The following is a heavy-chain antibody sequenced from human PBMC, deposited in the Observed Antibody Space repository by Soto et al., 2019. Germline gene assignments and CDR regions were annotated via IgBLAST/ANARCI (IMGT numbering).Heavy chain of an antibody. CDR1: GFTFSDHY. J-gene: IGHJ4*02. V-gene: IGHV3-72*01. D-gene: IGHD1-1*01. CDR2: SRNKANSYTT. CDR3: IRPMTGTTRGFDY. Sequence: EVQLVESGGGLVQPGGSLRLSCAVSGFTFSDHYMDWVRQAPGKGLEWVGRSRNKANSYTTEYAASVKGRFTISRDDSVNSLYLQMDSLKTEDTAVYFCIRPMTGTTRGFDYWGQGTLVTVSS.